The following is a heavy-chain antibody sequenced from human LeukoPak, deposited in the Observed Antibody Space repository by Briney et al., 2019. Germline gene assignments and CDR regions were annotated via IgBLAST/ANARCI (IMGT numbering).Heavy chain of an antibody. CDR1: GYTFNNYA. Sequence: ASVKVSCKASGYTFNNYAMHWVRQAPGQGLEWMGWINTKTGTPTYAPGFTGRFVFLLDTSVSTAYLQISSLKADDAAVYYCARDRAIAAAGSYFDYWGQGTLVTVSS. V-gene: IGHV7-4-1*02. CDR3: ARDRAIAAAGSYFDY. J-gene: IGHJ4*02. CDR2: INTKTGTP. D-gene: IGHD6-13*01.